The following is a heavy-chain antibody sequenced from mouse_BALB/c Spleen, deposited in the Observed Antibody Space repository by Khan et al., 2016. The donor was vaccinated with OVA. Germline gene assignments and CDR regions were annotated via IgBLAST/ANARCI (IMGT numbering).Heavy chain of an antibody. V-gene: IGHV3-2*02. Sequence: VQLKESGPGLVKPSQSLSLTCTVTGYSITSDYAWNWIRQFPENKLECMGFISYSGNTNYNPSLKSRISITRDTSKNQFFLQLNSVTTEDTATYYCARIYGGDFDYWGQGTTLTVSS. J-gene: IGHJ2*01. CDR2: ISYSGNT. CDR1: GYSITSDYA. CDR3: ARIYGGDFDY. D-gene: IGHD1-1*01.